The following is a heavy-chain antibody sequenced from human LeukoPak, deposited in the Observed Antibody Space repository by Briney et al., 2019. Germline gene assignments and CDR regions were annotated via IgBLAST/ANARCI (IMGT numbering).Heavy chain of an antibody. Sequence: SETLSLTCAVYGGSSSGYYWSWIRQPPGKGLEWIGEINHSGSTNYNPSLKSRVTISVDTSKNQFSLKLSSVTAADTAVYYCARGKRARPLGFCSSTSCSPLDYWGQGTLVTVSS. CDR1: GGSSSGYY. V-gene: IGHV4-34*01. J-gene: IGHJ4*02. CDR3: ARGKRARPLGFCSSTSCSPLDY. D-gene: IGHD2-2*01. CDR2: INHSGST.